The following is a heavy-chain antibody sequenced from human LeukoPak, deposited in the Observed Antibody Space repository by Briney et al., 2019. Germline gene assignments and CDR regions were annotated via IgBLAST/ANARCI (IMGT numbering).Heavy chain of an antibody. J-gene: IGHJ4*02. CDR1: GFTFSSYS. CDR2: ISSSSSYI. D-gene: IGHD3-10*01. Sequence: TGGSLRLSCAASGFTFSSYSMNWVRQAPGKWLEWVSSISSSSSYIYYADSVKGRFTISRDNAKNSLYLQMNSLRAEDTAVYYCARDPYYGSGSLDYWGQGTLVTVSS. CDR3: ARDPYYGSGSLDY. V-gene: IGHV3-21*01.